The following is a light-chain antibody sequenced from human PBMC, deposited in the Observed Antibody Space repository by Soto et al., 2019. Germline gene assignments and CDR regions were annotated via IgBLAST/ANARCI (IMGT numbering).Light chain of an antibody. J-gene: IGKJ4*01. CDR1: QSISSW. V-gene: IGKV1-5*03. CDR2: KAS. Sequence: DSQMTQYPSTLSASVGDRVTITCRASQSISSWLAWYQQKPGKAPKLLISKASTLQRGVPPRFSGSGYGTEFPLTISSLQPDDFATYYCQQYERYPMTFGGGTKVEIK. CDR3: QQYERYPMT.